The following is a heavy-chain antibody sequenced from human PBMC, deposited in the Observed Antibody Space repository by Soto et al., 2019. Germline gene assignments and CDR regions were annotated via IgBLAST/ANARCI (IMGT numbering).Heavy chain of an antibody. CDR3: ARAIAVGSTSLDY. Sequence: PGGSLRLSCAASGFSFSTYNMNWVRQAPGRGLEWVSYISSRSSTIYHADSVKGRFPISRDNAKNSLYLQMDSLRDEDTAVYFCARAIAVGSTSLDYWGLGTRVTVSS. CDR2: ISSRSSTI. D-gene: IGHD6-19*01. CDR1: GFSFSTYN. V-gene: IGHV3-48*02. J-gene: IGHJ4*02.